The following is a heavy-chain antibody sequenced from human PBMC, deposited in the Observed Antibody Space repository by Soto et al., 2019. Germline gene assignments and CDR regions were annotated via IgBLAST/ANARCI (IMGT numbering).Heavy chain of an antibody. Sequence: GGSLRLSCAASGFTFSSYWMSWVRQAPGKGLEWVANIKQDGSEKYYVDSVKGRFTISRDNAKNSLYLQMNSLRAEDTAVYYCARDPGIAVAAVAHYYYMDVWGKGTTVTVSS. D-gene: IGHD6-19*01. J-gene: IGHJ6*03. V-gene: IGHV3-7*01. CDR3: ARDPGIAVAAVAHYYYMDV. CDR2: IKQDGSEK. CDR1: GFTFSSYW.